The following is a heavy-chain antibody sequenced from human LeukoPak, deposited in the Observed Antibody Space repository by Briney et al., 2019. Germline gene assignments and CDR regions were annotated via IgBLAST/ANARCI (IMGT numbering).Heavy chain of an antibody. D-gene: IGHD6-19*01. CDR2: IRASGGRT. V-gene: IGHV3-23*01. J-gene: IGHJ4*02. CDR1: GFTFSSYA. CDR3: ASSSSGWYNFDY. Sequence: GGSLRLSCAASGFTFSSYAMSWVRQAPGKGLEWVSAIRASGGRTFYADSVRGRFTISRDNSKNTLDLKMNNLRAEATAVYYCASSSSGWYNFDYWGQGTLVTVSS.